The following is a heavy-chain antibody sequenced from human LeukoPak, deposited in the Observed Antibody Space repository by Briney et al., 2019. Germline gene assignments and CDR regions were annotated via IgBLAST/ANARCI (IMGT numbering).Heavy chain of an antibody. CDR3: ARLPIAVRSVDY. Sequence: SETLSLTCTVSVGSLSSRGYYWSWIRQHPEKGLEWIGYIYYSGSTYYNPSLKSRVTISLDTSKNQFSLKLSSVTAADTAVYYCARLPIAVRSVDYWGQGSLVTVSS. V-gene: IGHV4-31*03. D-gene: IGHD6-19*01. CDR2: IYYSGST. CDR1: VGSLSSRGYY. J-gene: IGHJ4*02.